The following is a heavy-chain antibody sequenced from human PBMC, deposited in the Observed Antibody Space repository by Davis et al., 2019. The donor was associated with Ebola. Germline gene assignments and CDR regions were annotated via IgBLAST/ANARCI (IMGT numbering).Heavy chain of an antibody. CDR1: GFTFSSYA. CDR3: ARGRQPPYSSGWLRSGMDV. D-gene: IGHD6-19*01. V-gene: IGHV3-23*01. J-gene: IGHJ6*04. CDR2: ISGSGGST. Sequence: GESLKISCAASGFTFSSYAMSWVRQAPGKGLEWVSAISGSGGSTYYADSVKGRFTISRDNAKNSLYLQMNSLRDEDTAVYYCARGRQPPYSSGWLRSGMDVWGKGTTVTVSS.